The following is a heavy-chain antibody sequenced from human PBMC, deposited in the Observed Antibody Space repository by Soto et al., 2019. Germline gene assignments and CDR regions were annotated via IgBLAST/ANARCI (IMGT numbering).Heavy chain of an antibody. CDR2: ISGSGGST. Sequence: GGSLRLSCAASGFTFSSYAMSWVRQAPGKGLEWVSAISGSGGSTYYADSVKGRFTISRDNSKNTPYLQMNSLRAEDTAVYYWAKDKIDYDFWSGPNHDVFAIWGQGTMVPVSS. CDR3: AKDKIDYDFWSGPNHDVFAI. J-gene: IGHJ3*02. V-gene: IGHV3-23*01. CDR1: GFTFSSYA. D-gene: IGHD3-3*01.